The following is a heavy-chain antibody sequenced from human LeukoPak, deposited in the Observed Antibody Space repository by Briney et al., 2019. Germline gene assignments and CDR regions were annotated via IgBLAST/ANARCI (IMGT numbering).Heavy chain of an antibody. CDR2: IIPSGSTT. CDR3: ARDDILTGYNFDY. CDR1: GFAFDIHG. J-gene: IGHJ4*02. Sequence: GGSLRLSCAASGFAFDIHGMNWVRQAPGKGLEWVSGIIPSGSTTYYADSVKGRFTISRDNSKNTVYLQINSLRDEDTAVYYCARDDILTGYNFDYWGQGTLVTVSS. V-gene: IGHV3-23*01. D-gene: IGHD3-9*01.